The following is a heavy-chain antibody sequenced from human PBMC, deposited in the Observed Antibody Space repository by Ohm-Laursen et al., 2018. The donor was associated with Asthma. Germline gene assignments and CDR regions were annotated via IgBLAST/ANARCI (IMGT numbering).Heavy chain of an antibody. CDR1: GGTFSSYA. D-gene: IGHD2-2*01. J-gene: IGHJ5*02. V-gene: IGHV1-69*13. CDR2: IIPIFGTA. Sequence: EASVKVSCKASGGTFSSYAISWVRQAPGQGLEWMGGIIPIFGTANYAQKFQGRVTITADESTSTAYMELSSLRSEDTAVYYCASGILGYCSSTSCFNWFDPWGQGTLVTVSS. CDR3: ASGILGYCSSTSCFNWFDP.